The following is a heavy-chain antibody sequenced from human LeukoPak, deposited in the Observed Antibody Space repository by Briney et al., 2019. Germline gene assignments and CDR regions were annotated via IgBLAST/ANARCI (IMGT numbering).Heavy chain of an antibody. J-gene: IGHJ4*02. V-gene: IGHV4-59*02. CDR3: ARGMSPLPSLYDSSGYAPDS. CDR1: GGSVSRNY. D-gene: IGHD3-22*01. CDR2: IFYSGST. Sequence: SETLSLTCTVSGGSVSRNYWTWIRQASGKGLEWIGYIFYSGSTNYNPSLESRVTISVDTSNNHISLKLDSVTAADTAMYYCARGMSPLPSLYDSSGYAPDSWGQGTLVTVSS.